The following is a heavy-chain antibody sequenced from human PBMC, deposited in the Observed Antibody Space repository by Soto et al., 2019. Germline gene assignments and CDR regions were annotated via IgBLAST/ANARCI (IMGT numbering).Heavy chain of an antibody. CDR1: GGSISSYY. V-gene: IGHV4-59*01. CDR2: IYYSGRT. D-gene: IGHD6-13*01. J-gene: IGHJ4*02. Sequence: QVQLQESGPGLVKPSETLSLTCTVSGGSISSYYWSWIRQPPGKGLEWIGYIYYSGRTNYNPSLKSRVTISVDTSKNQLSLKLRSVTAADTAVYYCARDGAAAGTSLDYWGQGTLVTVSS. CDR3: ARDGAAAGTSLDY.